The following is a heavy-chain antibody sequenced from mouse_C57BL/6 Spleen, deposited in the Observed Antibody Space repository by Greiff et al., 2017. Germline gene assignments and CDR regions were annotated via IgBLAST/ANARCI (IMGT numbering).Heavy chain of an antibody. CDR2: IYPGDGDT. D-gene: IGHD2-5*01. Sequence: QVQLKESGAELVKPGASVKISCKASGYAFSSYWMNWVKQRPGKGLEWIGQIYPGDGDTNYNGKFKGKATLTADKSSSTAYMQLSSLTSEDSAVYFCARKGAYYSNAYEAMDYWGQGTSVTVSS. J-gene: IGHJ4*01. V-gene: IGHV1-80*01. CDR1: GYAFSSYW. CDR3: ARKGAYYSNAYEAMDY.